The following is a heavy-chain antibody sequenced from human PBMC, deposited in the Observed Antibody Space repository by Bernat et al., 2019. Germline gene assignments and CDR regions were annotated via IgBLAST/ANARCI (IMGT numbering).Heavy chain of an antibody. D-gene: IGHD3-16*01. J-gene: IGHJ3*02. Sequence: EVQLLESGGGLVQPGGSLRLSCAASGFTFSSYAMSWVRQAPGKGLEWVSAISGSGGSTYYADSVKGRFTISRDNSKNTLYLQMNSLRAEDTTVYYCARAIMTPWSPFDIWGQGTMVTVSS. CDR3: ARAIMTPWSPFDI. CDR1: GFTFSSYA. CDR2: ISGSGGST. V-gene: IGHV3-23*01.